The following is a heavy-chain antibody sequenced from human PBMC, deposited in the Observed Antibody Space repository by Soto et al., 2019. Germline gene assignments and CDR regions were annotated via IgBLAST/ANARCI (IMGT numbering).Heavy chain of an antibody. CDR2: INHSGST. CDR3: ARDKITGLFDY. V-gene: IGHV4-39*07. CDR1: GGSISNRNYY. D-gene: IGHD2-8*02. Sequence: PSETLSLTCTVSGGSISNRNYYWGWIRQPPGRGLEWIGEINHSGSTNYNPSLKSRVTISVDTSKNQFSLKLTSVTAADTAVYYCARDKITGLFDYWGQGTQVTVSS. J-gene: IGHJ4*02.